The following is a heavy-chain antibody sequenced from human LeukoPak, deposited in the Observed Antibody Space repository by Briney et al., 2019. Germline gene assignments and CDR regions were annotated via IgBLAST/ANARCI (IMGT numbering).Heavy chain of an antibody. CDR1: GFTFSSYD. J-gene: IGHJ3*02. CDR2: IGTAGDT. CDR3: ARVAAAGAFDI. D-gene: IGHD6-13*01. Sequence: GGSLRLSCAASGFTFSSYDMHWVRQATGKGLEWVSAIGTAGDTYYPGSVKGRFTISRENAKNSLYLQMNSQRAGDTAVYYCARVAAAGAFDIWGQGTMVTVSS. V-gene: IGHV3-13*01.